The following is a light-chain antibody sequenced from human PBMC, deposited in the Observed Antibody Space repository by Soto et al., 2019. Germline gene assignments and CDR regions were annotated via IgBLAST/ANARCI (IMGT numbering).Light chain of an antibody. CDR1: QSVSSSY. V-gene: IGKV3-20*01. J-gene: IGKJ3*01. CDR3: QQYGSSPFT. Sequence: IVLTQSPGTPSLSPGESATLSCRPSQSVSSSYLAWYQQKPGQAPRLLIYGASSRATGIPDRFSGSGSGTDFTLTISRLEPEDFAVYYCQQYGSSPFTFGPGTKVDI. CDR2: GAS.